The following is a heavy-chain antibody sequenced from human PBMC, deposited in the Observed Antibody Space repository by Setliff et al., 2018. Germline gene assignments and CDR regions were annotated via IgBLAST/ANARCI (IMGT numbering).Heavy chain of an antibody. D-gene: IGHD1-20*01. CDR1: GGSISSYY. J-gene: IGHJ3*01. CDR2: IYYSGST. V-gene: IGHV4-59*01. Sequence: NPSETLSLTCTVSGGSISSYYWSWIRQPPGKGLEWIAYIYYSGSTNYNPSLKSRVTISVDTSKNQFSLKLSSVTAADTAVYYCARGNNWEPDAFDVWGQGTMVTVSS. CDR3: ARGNNWEPDAFDV.